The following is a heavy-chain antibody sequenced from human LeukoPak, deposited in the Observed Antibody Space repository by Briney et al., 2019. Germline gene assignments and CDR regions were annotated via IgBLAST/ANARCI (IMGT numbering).Heavy chain of an antibody. CDR3: ARQRVGAVAGNAFDI. CDR2: IIPIFGTA. V-gene: IGHV1-69*06. D-gene: IGHD6-19*01. J-gene: IGHJ3*02. Sequence: GASVKVSCKASGGTFSSYAISWVRQAPGQGLEWMGGIIPIFGTANYAQKFQGRVTITVDKSTSTAYMELSSLRSEDTAVYYCARQRVGAVAGNAFDIWGQGTMVTVSS. CDR1: GGTFSSYA.